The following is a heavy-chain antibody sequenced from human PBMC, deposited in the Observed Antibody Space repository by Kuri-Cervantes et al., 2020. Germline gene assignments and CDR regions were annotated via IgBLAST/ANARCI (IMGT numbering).Heavy chain of an antibody. D-gene: IGHD2-2*01. J-gene: IGHJ4*02. CDR2: ISGSGGST. CDR3: ARDLSPYCSSTSCLSPSGEYYFDY. CDR1: GFTFSSYA. V-gene: IGHV3-23*01. Sequence: GESLKISCAASGFTFSSYAMSWVRQAPGKGLEWVSAISGSGGSTYYADSVKGRFTISRDNAKNSLYLQMNSLRAEDTAVYYCARDLSPYCSSTSCLSPSGEYYFDYWGQGTLVTVSS.